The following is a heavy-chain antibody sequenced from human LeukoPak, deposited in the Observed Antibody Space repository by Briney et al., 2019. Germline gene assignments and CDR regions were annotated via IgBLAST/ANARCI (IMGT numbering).Heavy chain of an antibody. D-gene: IGHD6-19*01. CDR1: GYTFTGYY. CDR2: INPNSGGT. Sequence: ASVTVSCKASGYTFTGYYMHWVRQAPGQGLEWMGWINPNSGGTNYAQKFQGRVTMTRDTSISTAYMELSRLRSDDTAVYYCAREGIAVAGSRWFDPWGQGTLVTVSS. V-gene: IGHV1-2*02. CDR3: AREGIAVAGSRWFDP. J-gene: IGHJ5*02.